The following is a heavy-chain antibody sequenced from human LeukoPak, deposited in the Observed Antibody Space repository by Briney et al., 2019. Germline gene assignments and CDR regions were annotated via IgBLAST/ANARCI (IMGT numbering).Heavy chain of an antibody. CDR3: ARVSSSWYQDWYFDL. Sequence: SETLSLTCTVSGGSISSYYWSWIRQPAGKGLEWIGRIDTSGNTNYKPSLKSRVTMSVDTSKNQFSLKLNSVTAADTAAYYCARVSSSWYQDWYFDLWGRGTLVTVSS. V-gene: IGHV4-4*07. CDR2: IDTSGNT. D-gene: IGHD6-13*01. CDR1: GGSISSYY. J-gene: IGHJ2*01.